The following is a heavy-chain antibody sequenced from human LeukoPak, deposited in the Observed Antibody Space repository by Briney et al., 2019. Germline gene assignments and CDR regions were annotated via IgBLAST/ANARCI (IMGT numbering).Heavy chain of an antibody. J-gene: IGHJ4*02. D-gene: IGHD3-22*01. Sequence: SETLSLTCTVSGGSISSFYYTWIRQPPGKGLEWIGYIDSSGITNYNSSLNSRVTISLDTSQNQFSLKLNSVTAADTAVYYCATVASGCYPDYWGQGALVTVAS. CDR1: GGSISSFY. CDR2: IDSSGIT. V-gene: IGHV4-59*01. CDR3: ATVASGCYPDY.